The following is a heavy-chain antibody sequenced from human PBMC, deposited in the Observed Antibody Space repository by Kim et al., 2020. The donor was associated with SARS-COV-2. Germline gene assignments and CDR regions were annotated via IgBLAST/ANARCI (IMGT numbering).Heavy chain of an antibody. CDR3: ARVAWGIAAAGNWFDP. V-gene: IGHV4-34*01. J-gene: IGHJ5*02. Sequence: SLKGRDTISVDTSKNQFSLKLSSVTAADTAVYYCARVAWGIAAAGNWFDPWGQGTLVTVSS. D-gene: IGHD6-13*01.